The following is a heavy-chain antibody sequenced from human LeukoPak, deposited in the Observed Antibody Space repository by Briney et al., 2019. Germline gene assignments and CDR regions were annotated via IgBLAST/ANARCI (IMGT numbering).Heavy chain of an antibody. D-gene: IGHD3-16*02. V-gene: IGHV4-34*01. Sequence: PSETLSLTCAVYGGSFSGYYWSWIRQPPGKGLEWIGEINHSGSTNYNPSLKSRVTISVDTSKNQFSLKLSSVTAADTAVYYCARSVGVWGSYRKPYLKDDAFDIWGQGTMVTVSS. CDR2: INHSGST. J-gene: IGHJ3*02. CDR1: GGSFSGYY. CDR3: ARSVGVWGSYRKPYLKDDAFDI.